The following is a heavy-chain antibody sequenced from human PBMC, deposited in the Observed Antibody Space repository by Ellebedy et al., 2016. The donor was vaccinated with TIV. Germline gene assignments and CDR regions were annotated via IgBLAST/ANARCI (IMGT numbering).Heavy chain of an antibody. Sequence: KVSCKGSGYSFTSYWIGWVRQMPGTGLEWMGIIYPGDSYTRYSPSFQGQVTISAAKSSSTAYLQWSSLKASDTAMYYCSRDSGLDYWGQGTLVTVSS. J-gene: IGHJ4*02. CDR1: GYSFTSYW. CDR2: IYPGDSYT. CDR3: SRDSGLDY. V-gene: IGHV5-51*01. D-gene: IGHD1-14*01.